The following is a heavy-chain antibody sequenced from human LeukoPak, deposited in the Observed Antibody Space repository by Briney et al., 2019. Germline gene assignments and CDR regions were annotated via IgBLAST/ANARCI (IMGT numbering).Heavy chain of an antibody. CDR1: GYTFTSYY. D-gene: IGHD1-20*01. Sequence: ASVKVSCKASGYTFTSYYMHWVRQAPGQGLEWMGIINPSGGSTSYAQKFQGRVTMTRDTAASTAYMELSSLRSEDTAVYYCAKEAPCSHNWNDALYYGMDVWGQGTTVTVSS. J-gene: IGHJ6*02. CDR2: INPSGGST. V-gene: IGHV1-46*01. CDR3: AKEAPCSHNWNDALYYGMDV.